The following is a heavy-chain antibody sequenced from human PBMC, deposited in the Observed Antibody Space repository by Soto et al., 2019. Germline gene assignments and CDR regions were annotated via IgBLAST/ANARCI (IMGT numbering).Heavy chain of an antibody. J-gene: IGHJ6*02. Sequence: GESLKISCKVSGYSFTSYWIGWVRQMPGKGLEWMGIIYPGDSDTRYSPSFQGQVTISADKSISTAYLQWSSLKASDTAMYYCARHIAARGGNYYYYYGMDVWGQGTTVTVSS. V-gene: IGHV5-51*01. CDR1: GYSFTSYW. D-gene: IGHD6-6*01. CDR3: ARHIAARGGNYYYYYGMDV. CDR2: IYPGDSDT.